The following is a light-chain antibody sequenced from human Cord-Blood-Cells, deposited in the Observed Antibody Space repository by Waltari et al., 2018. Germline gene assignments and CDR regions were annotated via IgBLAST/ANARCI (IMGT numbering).Light chain of an antibody. Sequence: QSVLTQPPSASGTPGQRDTISCSGSSPNIGSNTVNWYQQLPGTAPKLLIYSNNQRPSGVPDRFSGSKSGTSASLAISGLQSEDEADYYCAAWDDSLNGWVFGGGTKLTVL. CDR2: SNN. CDR3: AAWDDSLNGWV. J-gene: IGLJ3*02. V-gene: IGLV1-44*01. CDR1: SPNIGSNT.